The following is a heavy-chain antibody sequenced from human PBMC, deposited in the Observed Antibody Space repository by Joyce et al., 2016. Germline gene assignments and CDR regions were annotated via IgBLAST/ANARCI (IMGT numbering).Heavy chain of an antibody. CDR1: GFTFSSYS. Sequence: EVQLVESGGGLVRPGGSLRLSCAASGFTFSSYSMNWVRQAPGKGLEWVSFISSNRKYIYYADSVKGRFTISRDNAKSSLFLQMDSLRAEDTAVYYCARNSAPRASTYYGLDVWGQGTTVTVSS. J-gene: IGHJ6*02. D-gene: IGHD5/OR15-5a*01. V-gene: IGHV3-21*01. CDR3: ARNSAPRASTYYGLDV. CDR2: ISSNRKYI.